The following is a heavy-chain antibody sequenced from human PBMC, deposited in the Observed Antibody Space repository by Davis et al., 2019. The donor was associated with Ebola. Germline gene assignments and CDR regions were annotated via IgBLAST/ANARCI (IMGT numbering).Heavy chain of an antibody. CDR1: GFTFSSYG. D-gene: IGHD4-17*01. J-gene: IGHJ6*02. Sequence: PGGSLRFSCAASGFTFSSYGMHWVRQAPGKGLEWVAVISYDGSNKYYADSVKGRFTISRDNSKNTLYLQMNSLRAEDTAVYYCAKDDYGDYGYYYYGMDVWGQGTTVTVSS. CDR3: AKDDYGDYGYYYYGMDV. V-gene: IGHV3-30*18. CDR2: ISYDGSNK.